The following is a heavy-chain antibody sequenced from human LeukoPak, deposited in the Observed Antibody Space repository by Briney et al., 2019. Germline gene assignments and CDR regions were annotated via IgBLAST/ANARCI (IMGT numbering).Heavy chain of an antibody. V-gene: IGHV4-59*13. J-gene: IGHJ4*02. CDR2: ISYTGST. CDR1: GGSISSYY. Sequence: PSETLSLTCTVSGGSISSYYVSWIRQPPGKGLEWIGYISYTGSTDYNPSLKSRVTISVDMSKNQISLKVSSVTAADTAVYYCARGSVYFDSWGQGTLVTVSS. CDR3: ARGSVYFDS.